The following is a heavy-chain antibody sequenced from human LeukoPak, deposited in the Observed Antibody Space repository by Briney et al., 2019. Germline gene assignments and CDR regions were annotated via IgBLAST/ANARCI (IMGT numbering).Heavy chain of an antibody. J-gene: IGHJ4*02. CDR2: IGDKNSRT. CDR1: GFAFDNFA. Sequence: GGSLRLSCIGSGFAFDNFAFGWVRQAPGRGLAWVSGIGDKNSRTYYADSVKGRFTISRDNSKNTLYLQMNSLRAEDTAVYYCARDKVRGRDGYSYFDYWGQGTLVTVSS. V-gene: IGHV3-23*01. CDR3: ARDKVRGRDGYSYFDY. D-gene: IGHD5-24*01.